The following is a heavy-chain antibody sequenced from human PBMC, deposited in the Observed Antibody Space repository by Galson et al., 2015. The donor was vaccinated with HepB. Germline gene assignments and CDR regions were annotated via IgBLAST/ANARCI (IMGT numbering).Heavy chain of an antibody. J-gene: IGHJ4*02. CDR3: ARESAGSLPWNRGYIDF. Sequence: SLRLSCAASGFTFSDYSMNWIRQAPGKRLEWISYIVSSGSYTNYADSVRGRFTISRDNAKKSLFLQVNSLRADDTAVYYCARESAGSLPWNRGYIDFWGQGTLVTVSS. D-gene: IGHD1-26*01. CDR2: IVSSGSYT. CDR1: GFTFSDYS. V-gene: IGHV3-11*05.